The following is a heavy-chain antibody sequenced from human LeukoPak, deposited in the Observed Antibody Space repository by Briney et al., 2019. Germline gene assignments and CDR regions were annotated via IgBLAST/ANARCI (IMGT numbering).Heavy chain of an antibody. V-gene: IGHV3-23*01. J-gene: IGHJ2*01. CDR2: ISGSGANT. CDR3: AKDRSSGYPEWYFDL. D-gene: IGHD3-22*01. Sequence: PGGSLRLSCAASGFTFSNYAMNWVRQPPGKGLEWVSAISGSGANTYYADSVKDRFTISRDNSKNTLYLQMNILRAEDSAVFYCAKDRSSGYPEWYFDLWGRGTLVTVSS. CDR1: GFTFSNYA.